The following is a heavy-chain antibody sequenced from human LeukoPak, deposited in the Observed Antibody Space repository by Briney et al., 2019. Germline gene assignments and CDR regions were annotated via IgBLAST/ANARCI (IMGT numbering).Heavy chain of an antibody. CDR3: ASVCSSTSCYLNWFDP. CDR1: GGSISSSSYY. CDR2: IYYSGST. Sequence: PSETLSLTCTVSGGSISSSSYYWGWIRQPPGKGLEWIGSIYYSGSTYYNPSLKSRVTIPVDTSKNQFSLKLSSVTAADTAVYYCASVCSSTSCYLNWFDPWGQGTLVTVSS. D-gene: IGHD2-2*01. J-gene: IGHJ5*02. V-gene: IGHV4-39*01.